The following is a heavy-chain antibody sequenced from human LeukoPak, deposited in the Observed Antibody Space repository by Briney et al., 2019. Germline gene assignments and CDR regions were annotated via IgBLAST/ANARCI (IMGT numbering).Heavy chain of an antibody. Sequence: ASVKVSCKASGYTFTSYGISWVRQAPGQGLEWMGGIIPIFGTANYAQKFQGRVTMTTDTSTSTAYMELRSLRSDDTAVYYCARGRPPYYDFWSGYSRTYYYYYMDVWGKGTTVTVSS. CDR1: GYTFTSYG. V-gene: IGHV1-18*01. CDR2: IIPIFGTA. D-gene: IGHD3-3*01. J-gene: IGHJ6*03. CDR3: ARGRPPYYDFWSGYSRTYYYYYMDV.